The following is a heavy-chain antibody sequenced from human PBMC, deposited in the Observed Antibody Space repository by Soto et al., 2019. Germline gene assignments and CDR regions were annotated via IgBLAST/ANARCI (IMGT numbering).Heavy chain of an antibody. V-gene: IGHV1-46*03. J-gene: IGHJ6*03. CDR2: INPSGGST. CDR3: ARDWDIVVVPAAMRLYYYYMDV. CDR1: GYTFTSYY. Sequence: ASVKVSCKASGYTFTSYYMHWVRQAPGQGLEWMGIINPSGGSTSYAQKFQGRVTMTRDTSTSTVYMELSSLRSEDTAVYYCARDWDIVVVPAAMRLYYYYMDVWGKGTTVTVS. D-gene: IGHD2-2*01.